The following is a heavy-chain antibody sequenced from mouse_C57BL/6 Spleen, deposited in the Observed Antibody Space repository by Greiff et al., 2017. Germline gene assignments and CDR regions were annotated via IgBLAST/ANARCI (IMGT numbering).Heavy chain of an antibody. CDR2: ISSGSSTI. J-gene: IGHJ3*01. V-gene: IGHV5-17*01. CDR3: AKVPNYGSSWFAY. Sequence: EVMLVESGGGLVKPGGSLKLSCAASGFTFSDYGMHWVRQAPEKGLEWVAYISSGSSTIYYADTVKGRFTISRYNAKNTLFLQMTSLRSEDTAMYYCAKVPNYGSSWFAYWGQGTLVTVSA. D-gene: IGHD1-1*01. CDR1: GFTFSDYG.